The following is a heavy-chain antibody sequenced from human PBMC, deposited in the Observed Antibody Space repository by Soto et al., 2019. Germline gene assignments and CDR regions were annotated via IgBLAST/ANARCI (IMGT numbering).Heavy chain of an antibody. CDR3: ARPTYYYDSSGPPAY. J-gene: IGHJ4*02. V-gene: IGHV1-18*01. CDR2: ISAYNGNT. D-gene: IGHD3-22*01. Sequence: ASVKVSCKASGYTFTCYGICWVRQAPGQGLEWMGWISAYNGNTNYAQKLQGRVTVSRDNAKNSLYLQMNSLRAEDTAVYYCARPTYYYDSSGPPAYWGQGTLVTVSS. CDR1: GYTFTCYG.